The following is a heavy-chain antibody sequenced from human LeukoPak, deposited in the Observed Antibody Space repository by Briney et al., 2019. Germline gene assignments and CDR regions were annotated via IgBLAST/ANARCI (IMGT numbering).Heavy chain of an antibody. V-gene: IGHV3-20*04. Sequence: GGSLRPSCAASGFTFDDYGMSWVRQAPRKGLEWVSGINWNGGSTGYADSVKGRFTLSRDNAKNSLYLQMNSLRAEDTALSYYAKGQRTYDYGGSFDYWRQGTLVTVTS. CDR1: GFTFDDYG. CDR3: AKGQRTYDYGGSFDY. J-gene: IGHJ4*02. D-gene: IGHD4-23*01. CDR2: INWNGGST.